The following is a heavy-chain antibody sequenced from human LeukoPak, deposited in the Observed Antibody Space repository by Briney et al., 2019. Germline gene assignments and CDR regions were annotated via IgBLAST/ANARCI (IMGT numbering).Heavy chain of an antibody. V-gene: IGHV3-21*01. CDR3: ARRAGAYSHPYDY. CDR1: GFSFSIDI. D-gene: IGHD4/OR15-4a*01. CDR2: ISSSSSYI. Sequence: GGSLRLSCAASGFSFSIDIMNWVRQAPGKGLEWVSSISSSSSYIYYADSVKGRFTISRDNAKNSVYLQMNSLRAEDTAVYYCARRAGAYSHPYDYWGQGTLVTVSS. J-gene: IGHJ4*02.